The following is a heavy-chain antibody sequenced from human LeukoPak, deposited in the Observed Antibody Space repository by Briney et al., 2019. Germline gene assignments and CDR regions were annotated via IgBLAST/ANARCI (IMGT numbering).Heavy chain of an antibody. J-gene: IGHJ6*03. D-gene: IGHD2-21*02. CDR3: AKGRSDFFAYYYYLDV. Sequence: GGSLRLSCAASGFTFSSYAMSWVRQAPGKGLEWVSAISGSGGSTYYADSVKGRFTISRDNSKNTLYLQMNSLRAEDTAVYYCAKGRSDFFAYYYYLDVWGKGTTVTVSS. CDR2: ISGSGGST. V-gene: IGHV3-23*01. CDR1: GFTFSSYA.